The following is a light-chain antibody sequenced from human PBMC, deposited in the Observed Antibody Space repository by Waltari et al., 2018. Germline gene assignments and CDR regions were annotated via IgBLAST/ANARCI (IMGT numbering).Light chain of an antibody. CDR2: GKN. V-gene: IGLV3-19*01. Sequence: SSELTQDPAVSVPLGQAVLLTCQGDGLPTFYGSGYQQRPGQAPVILTYGKNKRPSGIPDRFSGSTSGNRVSLTISAVQAEDEADYYCSSRDTSGNFLVFGGGTRLTV. CDR3: SSRDTSGNFLV. J-gene: IGLJ2*01. CDR1: GLPTFY.